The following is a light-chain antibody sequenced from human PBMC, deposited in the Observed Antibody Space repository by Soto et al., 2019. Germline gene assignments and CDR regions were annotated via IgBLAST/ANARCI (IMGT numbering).Light chain of an antibody. V-gene: IGLV1-40*01. Sequence: VLTQPPSVSGAPGQRVTISCTGSSSNIGAGYDVHWYQQLPGTAPKLLIYGNSNRPSGVPDRFSGSKSGTSASLAITGLQAEDEADYYCQSYDCSLSGGVFGGGTKLTVL. CDR2: GNS. J-gene: IGLJ2*01. CDR1: SSNIGAGYD. CDR3: QSYDCSLSGGV.